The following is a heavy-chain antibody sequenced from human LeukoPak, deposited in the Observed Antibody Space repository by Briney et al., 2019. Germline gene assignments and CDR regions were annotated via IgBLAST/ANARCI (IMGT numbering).Heavy chain of an antibody. J-gene: IGHJ4*02. D-gene: IGHD5-24*01. CDR1: GFTFSDYY. Sequence: GGSLRLSCAASGFTFSDYYMTWIRQAPGKGLEYVSHISRSGSSLYYGDSVTGRFNISRDNAKNSLYLQMNSLRAEDTAVYYCAKVFPYYGYNELDYWGQGTLVTVSS. CDR3: AKVFPYYGYNELDY. V-gene: IGHV3-11*01. CDR2: ISRSGSSL.